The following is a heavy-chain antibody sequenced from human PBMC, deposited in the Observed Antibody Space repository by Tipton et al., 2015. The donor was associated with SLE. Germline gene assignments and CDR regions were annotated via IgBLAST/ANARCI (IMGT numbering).Heavy chain of an antibody. V-gene: IGHV4-61*08. D-gene: IGHD5-12*01. J-gene: IGHJ4*02. CDR1: GGSVSSGGYY. CDR2: INHSGST. Sequence: TLSLTCTVSGGSVSSGGYYWSWIRQPPGKGLEWIGEINHSGSTNYNPSLKSRVTISVDTSKNQFSLKLSSVTAADTAVYYCARRHYSGPFDSWGQGTLVTVPS. CDR3: ARRHYSGPFDS.